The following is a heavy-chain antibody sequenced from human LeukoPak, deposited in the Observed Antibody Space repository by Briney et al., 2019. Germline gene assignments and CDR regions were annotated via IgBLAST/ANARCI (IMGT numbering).Heavy chain of an antibody. J-gene: IGHJ4*02. CDR3: ARDRSQRRYFGWLSSPPPEVQFDY. V-gene: IGHV1-18*01. CDR2: SSACNGYT. Sequence: ASVTVSCKSSVYTFTSYGSSWLRQAPGQGLKWMGWSSACNGYTNYAQKLQGRVTMTTDTSASTAYMELRSLRSDDTDVYYCARDRSQRRYFGWLSSPPPEVQFDYWGQGTLVSVSS. D-gene: IGHD3-9*01. CDR1: VYTFTSYG.